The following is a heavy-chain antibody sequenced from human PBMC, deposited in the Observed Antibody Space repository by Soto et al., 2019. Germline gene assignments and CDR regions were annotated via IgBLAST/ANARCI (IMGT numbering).Heavy chain of an antibody. CDR1: GFTFSSYA. Sequence: PGGSLRLSCAASGFTFSSYAVSWVRQAPGKGPEWISSISGSGSTIYYADSVKGRFTISGDNSKNTLYLQMNSLRAEDTAVYYCARDPPGLAVAGTGGYFDYWGQGTLVTVSS. V-gene: IGHV3-23*01. D-gene: IGHD6-19*01. J-gene: IGHJ4*02. CDR3: ARDPPGLAVAGTGGYFDY. CDR2: ISGSGSTI.